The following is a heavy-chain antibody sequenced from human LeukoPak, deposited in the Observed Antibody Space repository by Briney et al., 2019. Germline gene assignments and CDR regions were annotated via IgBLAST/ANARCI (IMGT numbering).Heavy chain of an antibody. CDR3: ARPDYGDYPGY. Sequence: GRSLRLSCAASGFTFSSYAMHWVRQAPGKGLEWVAVISYDGSNKYYADSVKGRFTISRDNSKNTLYLQVNSLRAEDTAVYYCARPDYGDYPGYWGQGTLVTVSS. CDR1: GFTFSSYA. V-gene: IGHV3-30-3*01. J-gene: IGHJ4*02. D-gene: IGHD4-17*01. CDR2: ISYDGSNK.